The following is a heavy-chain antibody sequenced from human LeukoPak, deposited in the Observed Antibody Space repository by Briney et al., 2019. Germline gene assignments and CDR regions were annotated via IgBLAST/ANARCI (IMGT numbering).Heavy chain of an antibody. V-gene: IGHV1-18*01. CDR3: AREGYCSGGSCYSAD. CDR2: INAYNGNT. CDR1: GYTFTSYG. Sequence: ASVKVSCKASGYTFTSYGISWVRQAPGQGLEWMGWINAYNGNTNYAQKLQGRVAMTTDTSTSTAYMELRSLRSDDTAVYYCAREGYCSGGSCYSADWGQGTLVTVSS. J-gene: IGHJ4*02. D-gene: IGHD2-15*01.